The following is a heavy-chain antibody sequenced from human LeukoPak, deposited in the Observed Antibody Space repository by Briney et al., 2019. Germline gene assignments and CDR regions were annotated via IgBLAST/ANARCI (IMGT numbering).Heavy chain of an antibody. J-gene: IGHJ4*02. V-gene: IGHV3-30*18. Sequence: PGRSLRLSCAASGFTFSSYGMHWVRQAPGKGLEWVAVISYDGSNKYYADSVKGRFTISRDNSKNTLYLQMNSLRAEDTAVYYCAKVGGSQGVFDYWGQGTLVTVSS. CDR3: AKVGGSQGVFDY. CDR2: ISYDGSNK. CDR1: GFTFSSYG. D-gene: IGHD3-16*01.